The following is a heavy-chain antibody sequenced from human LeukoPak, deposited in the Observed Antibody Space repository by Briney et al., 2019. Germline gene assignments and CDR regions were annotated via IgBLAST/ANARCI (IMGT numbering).Heavy chain of an antibody. V-gene: IGHV3-13*04. CDR3: ARDSSGWGLAV. J-gene: IGHJ6*02. CDR2: IGRAGDA. CDR1: AFSFNAYD. Sequence: GGSLRLSCAAAAFSFNAYDMHWVRQATGRGLEWVSYIGRAGDAYYAGSVKGRFTISRDDAKNSLYLQLNSLGVGDTAVYYCARDSSGWGLAVWGQGTTVTVSS. D-gene: IGHD6-19*01.